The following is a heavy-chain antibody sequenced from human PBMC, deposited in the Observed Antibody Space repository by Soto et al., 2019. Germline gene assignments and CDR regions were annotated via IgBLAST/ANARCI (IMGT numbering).Heavy chain of an antibody. J-gene: IGHJ6*02. CDR1: GYSFTSYW. Sequence: GESLKISCKGSGYSFTSYWIGWVRQMPGKGLEWMGIIYPGDSDTRYSPSFQGQVTISADKSISNAYLQWSSLKASDTAMYYCARTATVTTNYYGMDVWGQGTAVTVSS. CDR2: IYPGDSDT. D-gene: IGHD4-17*01. CDR3: ARTATVTTNYYGMDV. V-gene: IGHV5-51*01.